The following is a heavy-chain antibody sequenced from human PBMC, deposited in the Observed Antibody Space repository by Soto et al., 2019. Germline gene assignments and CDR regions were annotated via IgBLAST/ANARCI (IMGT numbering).Heavy chain of an antibody. CDR3: ARGVVATINAFDI. CDR2: IYYSGST. Sequence: PSETLSLTCTVSGGSISSYYWSWIRQPPGKGLEWIGYIYYSGSTNYNPSLKSRVTISVDTSKNQFSLKLSSVTAADTAVYYCARGVVATINAFDIWGQGTMVTVSS. D-gene: IGHD5-12*01. CDR1: GGSISSYY. J-gene: IGHJ3*02. V-gene: IGHV4-59*01.